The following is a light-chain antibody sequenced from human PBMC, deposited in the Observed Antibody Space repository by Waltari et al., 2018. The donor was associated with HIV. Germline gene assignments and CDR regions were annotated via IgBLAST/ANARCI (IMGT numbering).Light chain of an antibody. Sequence: HSALTQPASVSRSPGQSITISCSGTSSAISTYNFVSWYQKNPAKAPKLLIYDVTARPSGVSRRFSGSKSGSTASLTISSIQADDEADYYCSSYTTSNTVVFGPGTKLSVL. J-gene: IGLJ2*01. CDR2: DVT. V-gene: IGLV2-14*03. CDR3: SSYTTSNTVV. CDR1: SSAISTYNF.